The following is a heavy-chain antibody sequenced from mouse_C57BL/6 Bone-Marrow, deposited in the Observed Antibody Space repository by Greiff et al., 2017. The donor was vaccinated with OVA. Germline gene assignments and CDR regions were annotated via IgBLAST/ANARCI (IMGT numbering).Heavy chain of an antibody. Sequence: EVKLVESGEGLVKPGGSLKLSCAASGFTFSSYAMSWVRQTPEKRLEWVAYISSGGDYIYYADTVKGRFTISRDNARNTLYLQMSSLKSEDTAMYYCTREGSVVATNYYAMDYWGQGTSVTVSS. J-gene: IGHJ4*01. V-gene: IGHV5-9-1*02. CDR1: GFTFSSYA. CDR3: TREGSVVATNYYAMDY. CDR2: ISSGGDYI. D-gene: IGHD1-1*01.